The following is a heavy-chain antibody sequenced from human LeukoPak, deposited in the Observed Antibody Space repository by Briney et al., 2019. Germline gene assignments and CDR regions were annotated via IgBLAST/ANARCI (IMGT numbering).Heavy chain of an antibody. CDR3: ATSTYYDFWSGYYPDAFDI. D-gene: IGHD3-3*01. Sequence: GGSLRLSCAASGFTFSSYAMSWVRQAPGKGLEWASAISGSGGSTYYADSVKGRFTISRDNSKNTLYLQMNSLRAEDTAVYYCATSTYYDFWSGYYPDAFDIWGQGTMVTVSS. J-gene: IGHJ3*02. CDR1: GFTFSSYA. V-gene: IGHV3-23*01. CDR2: ISGSGGST.